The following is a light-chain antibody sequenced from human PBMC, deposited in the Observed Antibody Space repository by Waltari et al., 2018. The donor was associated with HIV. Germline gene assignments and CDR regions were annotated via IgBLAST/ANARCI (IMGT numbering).Light chain of an antibody. CDR1: GSVLYASNNKNY. J-gene: IGKJ1*01. CDR2: WAS. V-gene: IGKV4-1*01. Sequence: DIIMTQSPESLAVSLGGTPTITCQSTGSVLYASNNKNYITWYQQKSGQPPKVLIYWASVRESGVPERFSGSGSGTDFTLTISNLQAEDVAIYYCHQYYSTSWTFGRGTRVEIK. CDR3: HQYYSTSWT.